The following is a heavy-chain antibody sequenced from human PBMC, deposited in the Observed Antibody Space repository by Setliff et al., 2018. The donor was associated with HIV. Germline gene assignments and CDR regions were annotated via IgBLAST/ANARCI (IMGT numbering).Heavy chain of an antibody. CDR1: GITVSGIY. Sequence: GGSLRLSCVASGITVSGIYMTWVRQAPGKGLEWVSVISSSSSTIYYADSVRGRFTISRDNAKNSLYLQMNSLRAEDTAVYYCARAGVYYDSSGYCIDYWGQGTLVTVSS. CDR3: ARAGVYYDSSGYCIDY. J-gene: IGHJ4*02. D-gene: IGHD3-22*01. V-gene: IGHV3-48*01. CDR2: ISSSSSTI.